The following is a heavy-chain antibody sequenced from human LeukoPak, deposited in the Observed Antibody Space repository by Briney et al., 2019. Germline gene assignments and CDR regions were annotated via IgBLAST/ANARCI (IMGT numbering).Heavy chain of an antibody. CDR1: GGSISSSSYY. D-gene: IGHD4-17*01. V-gene: IGHV4-39*07. CDR2: IYLSGST. J-gene: IGHJ4*02. CDR3: ARVPTVTFFDY. Sequence: SETLSLTCTVSGGSISSSSYYWGWIRQPPGKGLEWIGSIYLSGSTYYNPSLKSRVTISVDTSKNQFSLKLSSATAADTAVYYCARVPTVTFFDYWGQGTLVTVSS.